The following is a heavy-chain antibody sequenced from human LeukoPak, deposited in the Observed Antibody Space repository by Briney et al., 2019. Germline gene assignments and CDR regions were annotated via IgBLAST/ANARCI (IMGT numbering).Heavy chain of an antibody. Sequence: ASVKVSCKASGYTFTSYGISWVRQAPGQGLEWMGWISAYNGNTNYAQKLQGRVTMTTDTSTSTAYMELRSLRSDDTAVYYCARGPRISVYAIWHWFDPWGQGTLVTVSS. CDR2: ISAYNGNT. J-gene: IGHJ5*02. V-gene: IGHV1-18*01. D-gene: IGHD2-8*01. CDR1: GYTFTSYG. CDR3: ARGPRISVYAIWHWFDP.